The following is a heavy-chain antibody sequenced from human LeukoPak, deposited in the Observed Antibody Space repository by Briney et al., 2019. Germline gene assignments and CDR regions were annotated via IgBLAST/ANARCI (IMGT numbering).Heavy chain of an antibody. V-gene: IGHV4-4*07. D-gene: IGHD6-19*01. CDR1: GASISSYY. Sequence: SETLSLTCTVSGASISSYYWSWIRQPAGKGLEWIGRIYTSGSTTYNPSLKSRVTLSLDTSKNQFSLKLTSVTAADTAVYYCARGTLYRGWSYYLDFWGQGSQVTVSS. J-gene: IGHJ4*02. CDR3: ARGTLYRGWSYYLDF. CDR2: IYTSGST.